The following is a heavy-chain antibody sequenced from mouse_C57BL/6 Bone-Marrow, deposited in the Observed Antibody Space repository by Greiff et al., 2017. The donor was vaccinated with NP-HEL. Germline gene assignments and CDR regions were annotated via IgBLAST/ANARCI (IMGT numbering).Heavy chain of an antibody. V-gene: IGHV5-6*01. Sequence: EVQLVESGGDLVKPGGSLKLSCAASGFTFSSYGMSWVRQTPDTRLEWVATISSGGSYTYYPDSVKGRFTISRDNAKNTLYLQMSSLKSEDTAMYYCARHDDSGVYYFDYWGQGTTLTVSS. J-gene: IGHJ2*01. CDR3: ARHDDSGVYYFDY. CDR1: GFTFSSYG. CDR2: ISSGGSYT. D-gene: IGHD2-4*01.